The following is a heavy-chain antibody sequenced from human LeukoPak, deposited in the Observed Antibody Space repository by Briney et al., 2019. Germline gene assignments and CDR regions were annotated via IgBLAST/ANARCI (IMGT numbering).Heavy chain of an antibody. CDR3: ARDDCSGNSCAKHSNWFDP. J-gene: IGHJ5*02. CDR1: GFTFSTYG. V-gene: IGHV3-48*01. D-gene: IGHD2-2*01. Sequence: GGSLRLSCAASGFTFSTYGMNWVRQAPGKGLEWVSYVSSSGSGSTIYYADSVKGRFTISRDNADNSLYLQMSSLRAEDTAVYYCARDDCSGNSCAKHSNWFDPGAREPWSPSPQ. CDR2: VSSSGSGSTI.